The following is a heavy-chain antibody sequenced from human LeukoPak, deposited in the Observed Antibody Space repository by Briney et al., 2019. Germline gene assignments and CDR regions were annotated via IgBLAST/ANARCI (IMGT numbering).Heavy chain of an antibody. CDR3: ARDTGSLDY. Sequence: GGSLRLSCAASGFTFSSYAMSWVRQAPGKGLEWVSAISGSGGSTYYADSVKGRFTISRDNAKNSLYLQMNSLRVEDTAVYYCARDTGSLDYWGQGTLVTVSS. D-gene: IGHD1-26*01. CDR1: GFTFSSYA. J-gene: IGHJ4*02. V-gene: IGHV3-23*01. CDR2: ISGSGGST.